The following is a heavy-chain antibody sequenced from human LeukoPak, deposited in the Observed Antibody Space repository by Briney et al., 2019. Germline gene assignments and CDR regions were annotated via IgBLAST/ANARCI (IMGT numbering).Heavy chain of an antibody. V-gene: IGHV1-2*02. D-gene: IGHD6-19*01. CDR3: ARGDPVADTSDFDY. J-gene: IGHJ4*02. CDR1: GYTFTGYY. Sequence: GASVTVSCKASGYTFTGYYMLWVRQAPGQGLERMGWINPNSGGTNYAQKFQGRVTMTRDTSISTAYMELSRLRSDDTAVYYCARGDPVADTSDFDYWGQGTLVTVSS. CDR2: INPNSGGT.